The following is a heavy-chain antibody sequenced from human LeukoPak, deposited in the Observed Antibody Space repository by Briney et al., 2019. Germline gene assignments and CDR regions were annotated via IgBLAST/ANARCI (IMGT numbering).Heavy chain of an antibody. Sequence: SETLSLTCTFSGGSVSSYYWSWIRQPPGKGLEWIGSIYYSGSTYYNPSLKSRVTISVDTSKNQFSLKLSSVTAADTAVYYCDAVYYYYYYMDVWGKGTTVTVSS. CDR3: DAVYYYYYYMDV. J-gene: IGHJ6*03. CDR2: IYYSGST. CDR1: GGSVSSYY. V-gene: IGHV4-39*07.